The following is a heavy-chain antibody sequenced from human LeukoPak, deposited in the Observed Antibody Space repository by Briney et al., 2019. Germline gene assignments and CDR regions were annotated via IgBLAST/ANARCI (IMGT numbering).Heavy chain of an antibody. Sequence: PGGSLRLSCAASGFTFSNCAMTWVRQAPGKGLEWASAISGSGSNTYYADSVKGRFTISRDNSKDTLYLHLNSLRADDTAIYYCAKAPSSGWYRPLDYWGQGTLVTVSS. D-gene: IGHD6-19*01. V-gene: IGHV3-23*01. CDR3: AKAPSSGWYRPLDY. CDR2: ISGSGSNT. CDR1: GFTFSNCA. J-gene: IGHJ4*02.